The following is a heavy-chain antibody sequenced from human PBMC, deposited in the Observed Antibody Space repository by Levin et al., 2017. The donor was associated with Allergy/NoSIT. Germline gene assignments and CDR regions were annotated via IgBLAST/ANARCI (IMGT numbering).Heavy chain of an antibody. CDR1: GGSISSSNW. V-gene: IGHV4-4*02. Sequence: SETLSLTCAVSGGSISSSNWWSWVRQPPGKGLEWIGEIYHSGSTNYNPSLKSRVTISVDKSKNQFSLKLSSVTAADTAVYYCARDHNWNAEGGNAFDIWGQGTMVTVSS. CDR2: IYHSGST. D-gene: IGHD1-1*01. CDR3: ARDHNWNAEGGNAFDI. J-gene: IGHJ3*02.